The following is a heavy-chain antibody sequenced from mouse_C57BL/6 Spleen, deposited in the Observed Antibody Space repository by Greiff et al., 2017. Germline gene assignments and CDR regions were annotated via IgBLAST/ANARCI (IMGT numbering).Heavy chain of an antibody. D-gene: IGHD1-1*01. Sequence: QVTLKESGPGLLQSSQPLSLTCSFSGFSLSTSGMGVSWIRQPSGKGLEWLAHIYWDDDKRYNPSLKSRLTISKDTSRNQVFLKITSVDTADTATYYWARRGGGTTVWYFDVWGTGTTVTVSS. CDR2: IYWDDDK. V-gene: IGHV8-12*01. CDR3: ARRGGGTTVWYFDV. J-gene: IGHJ1*03. CDR1: GFSLSTSGMG.